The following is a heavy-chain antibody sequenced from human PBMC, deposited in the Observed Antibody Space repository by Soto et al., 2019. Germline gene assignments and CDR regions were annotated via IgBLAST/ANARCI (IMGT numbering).Heavy chain of an antibody. CDR2: ISYDGSNK. CDR3: AKDADLGPISPVIYGMDV. J-gene: IGHJ6*02. V-gene: IGHV3-30*18. CDR1: GSTFSSYG. D-gene: IGHD2-21*01. Sequence: QVQLVESGGGVVQPGRSLRLSCAASGSTFSSYGMHWVRQAPGKGLECVAVISYDGSNKYYADSVKGRFTISRDNSKNTLYLQMNSLRAEDTAVYYCAKDADLGPISPVIYGMDVWGQGTRVTVSS.